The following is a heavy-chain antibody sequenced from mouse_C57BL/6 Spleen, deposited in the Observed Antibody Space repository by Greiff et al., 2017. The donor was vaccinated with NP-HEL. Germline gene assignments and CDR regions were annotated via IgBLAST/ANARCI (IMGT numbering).Heavy chain of an antibody. V-gene: IGHV5-4*01. J-gene: IGHJ2*01. D-gene: IGHD1-1*01. Sequence: DVHLVESGGGLVKPGGSLKLSCAASGFTFSSYAMSWVRQTPEKRLEWVATISDGGSYTYYPDNVKGRFTISRDNAKNNLYLQMSHLKSEDTAMYYCARVGDLLGSLDYWGQGTTLTVSS. CDR2: ISDGGSYT. CDR1: GFTFSSYA. CDR3: ARVGDLLGSLDY.